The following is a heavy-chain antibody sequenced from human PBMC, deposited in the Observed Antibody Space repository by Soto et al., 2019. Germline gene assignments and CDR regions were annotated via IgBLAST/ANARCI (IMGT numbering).Heavy chain of an antibody. J-gene: IGHJ4*02. CDR3: AVDIVLMVYARLNY. D-gene: IGHD2-8*01. Sequence: SVKVSCKASGGPFSSYAISWVRQAPGQGLEWMGGIIPIFGTANYAQKFQGRVTITADKSTSTAYMELSSLRSEDTAVYYCAVDIVLMVYARLNYWGQGTMVTVSS. V-gene: IGHV1-69*06. CDR2: IIPIFGTA. CDR1: GGPFSSYA.